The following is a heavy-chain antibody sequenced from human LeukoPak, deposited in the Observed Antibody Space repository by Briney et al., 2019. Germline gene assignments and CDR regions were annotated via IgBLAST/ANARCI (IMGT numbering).Heavy chain of an antibody. CDR3: ARGGAYYYYMDV. CDR1: GGTLSSYA. J-gene: IGHJ6*03. V-gene: IGHV1-69*05. CDR2: IIPIFGTA. D-gene: IGHD3-10*01. Sequence: ASVKVSCKASGGTLSSYAISWVRQAPGQGLEWMGGIIPIFGTANYAQKFQGRVTITTDESTSTAYMELSSLRSEDTAVYYCARGGAYYYYMDVWGKGTTVTVSS.